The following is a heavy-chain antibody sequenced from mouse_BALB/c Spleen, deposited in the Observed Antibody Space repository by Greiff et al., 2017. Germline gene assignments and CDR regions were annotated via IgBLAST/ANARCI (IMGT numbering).Heavy chain of an antibody. CDR2: ISYSGST. CDR1: GYSITSDYA. J-gene: IGHJ3*01. D-gene: IGHD2-14*01. CDR3: ARAKGHYRYEGAY. V-gene: IGHV3-2*02. Sequence: DVKLVESGPGLVKPSQSLSLTCTVTGYSITSDYAWNWIRQFPGNKLEWMGYISYSGSTSYNPSLKSRISITRDTSKNQFFLQLNSVTTEDTATYYCARAKGHYRYEGAYWGQGTLVTVSA.